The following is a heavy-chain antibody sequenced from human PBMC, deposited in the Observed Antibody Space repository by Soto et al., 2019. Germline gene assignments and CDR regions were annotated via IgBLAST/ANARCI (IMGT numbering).Heavy chain of an antibody. CDR1: GGTFSSYA. Sequence: QVQLVQSGSEVKKPGSSVKVSCKASGGTFSSYAISWVRQAPGQGLAWMGGIIPIFGTANYAQKFQGRVTMTAHESTSTAYMKLSSLRFEDTAVYYCAIDRRHRILRLGYYYYGMDFWGQGTTVTVSS. J-gene: IGHJ6*02. D-gene: IGHD3-16*01. CDR2: IIPIFGTA. CDR3: AIDRRHRILRLGYYYYGMDF. V-gene: IGHV1-69*01.